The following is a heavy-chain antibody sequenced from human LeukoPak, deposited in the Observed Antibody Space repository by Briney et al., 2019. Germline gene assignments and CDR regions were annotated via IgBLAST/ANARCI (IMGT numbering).Heavy chain of an antibody. D-gene: IGHD5-12*01. J-gene: IGHJ5*02. V-gene: IGHV4-31*03. CDR1: GGSISSGVYY. Sequence: SLTLSLTCTVSGGSISSGVYYWSWVRQHPGQGLEWIGYTAYSGSTYYNPSLKSRLTISVDTSKNQFSLNLSSVTAADTAMYYCARATTGGNWFDVWGQGTLVTVSS. CDR3: ARATTGGNWFDV. CDR2: TAYSGST.